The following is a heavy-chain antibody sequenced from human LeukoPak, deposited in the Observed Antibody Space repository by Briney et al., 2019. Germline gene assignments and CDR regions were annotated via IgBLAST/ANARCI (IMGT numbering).Heavy chain of an antibody. CDR1: GFTFSSYG. D-gene: IGHD2-15*01. CDR2: ISGSGGST. V-gene: IGHV3-23*01. Sequence: GGSLRLSCAASGFTFSSYGMSWVRQAPGKGLEWVSAISGSGGSTYYADSVKGRFTISRDNSKNTLYLQMNSLRAEDTAVYYCAKAPTDLVVVAAFYYYGMDVWGQGTTVTVSS. J-gene: IGHJ6*02. CDR3: AKAPTDLVVVAAFYYYGMDV.